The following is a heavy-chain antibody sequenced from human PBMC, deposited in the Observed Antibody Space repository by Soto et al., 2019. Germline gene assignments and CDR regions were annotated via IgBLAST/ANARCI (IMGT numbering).Heavy chain of an antibody. D-gene: IGHD3-10*01. Sequence: EVQLVESGGGLVQPGGSLRLSCVDSGFTFSSYWMSWVRQAPLKGLEWVGNIKQDGSEANYVDSVKGRFTIFRDNAKNSMFLLMNSLRAEHTAVYYCARIEAIGRGWDVWGKVTTVVVSS. V-gene: IGHV3-7*01. CDR3: ARIEAIGRGWDV. CDR1: GFTFSSYW. CDR2: IKQDGSEA. J-gene: IGHJ6*04.